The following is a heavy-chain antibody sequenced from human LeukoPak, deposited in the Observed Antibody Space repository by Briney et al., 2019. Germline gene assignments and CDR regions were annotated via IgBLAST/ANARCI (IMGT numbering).Heavy chain of an antibody. CDR1: GGTFSSYA. J-gene: IGHJ3*02. V-gene: IGHV1-69*06. D-gene: IGHD3-10*01. Sequence: SVKVSCKASGGTFSSYAFKWVRQVPGQGLEWMGGIIPIFGTANYAQKFQGRVTITADKSTSTAYMELSSLRSEDTAVYYCAREAPTMVRGVGAFDIWGQGTMVTVSS. CDR3: AREAPTMVRGVGAFDI. CDR2: IIPIFGTA.